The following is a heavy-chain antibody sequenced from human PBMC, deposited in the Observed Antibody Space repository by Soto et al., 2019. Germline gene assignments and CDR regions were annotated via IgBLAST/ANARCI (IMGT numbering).Heavy chain of an antibody. D-gene: IGHD3-9*01. CDR1: GFTFSSYW. Sequence: GGSLRLSCAASGFTFSSYWMHWVRQAPGKGLVWVSRINSDGSSTSYADSVKGRFTISRDNAKNTLYLQMNSLRAEDTAVYYCARVLTGYYIYSYYGMDVWGQGTTVTVSS. CDR2: INSDGSST. J-gene: IGHJ6*02. V-gene: IGHV3-74*01. CDR3: ARVLTGYYIYSYYGMDV.